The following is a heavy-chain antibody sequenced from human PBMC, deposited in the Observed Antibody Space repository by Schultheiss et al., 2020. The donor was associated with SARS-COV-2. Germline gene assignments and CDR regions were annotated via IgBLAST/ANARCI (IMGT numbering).Heavy chain of an antibody. CDR3: ARHRPYDFWSGYFDAFDI. Sequence: ASVKVSCKASGYTFTGYYMHWVRQAPGQGLEWMGWINPNSGGTNYAQKFQGRVTMTRDTSISTAYLQWSSLKASDTAMYYCARHRPYDFWSGYFDAFDIWGQGTMVTVSS. CDR2: INPNSGGT. J-gene: IGHJ3*02. V-gene: IGHV1-2*02. D-gene: IGHD3-3*01. CDR1: GYTFTGYY.